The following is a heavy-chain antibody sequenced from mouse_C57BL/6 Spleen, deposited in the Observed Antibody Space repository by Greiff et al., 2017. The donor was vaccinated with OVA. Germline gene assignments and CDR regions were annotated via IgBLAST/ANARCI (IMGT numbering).Heavy chain of an antibody. CDR3: ARTDWDYFDY. V-gene: IGHV1-50*01. CDR1: GYTFTSYW. D-gene: IGHD4-1*01. CDR2: IDPSDSYT. Sequence: QVHVKQPGAELVKPGASVKLSCKASGYTFTSYWMQWVKQRPGQGLEWIGEIDPSDSYTNYNQKFKGKATLTVDTSSSTAYMQLSSLTSEDSAVYYCARTDWDYFDYWGQGTTLTVSS. J-gene: IGHJ2*01.